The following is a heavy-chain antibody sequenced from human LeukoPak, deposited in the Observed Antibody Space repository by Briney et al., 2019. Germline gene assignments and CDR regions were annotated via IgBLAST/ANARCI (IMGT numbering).Heavy chain of an antibody. Sequence: PSETLSLTCAVYGGSFNGYYWSWIRQPPGKGLEWIGEISHSGSTYYNPSLKSRVTISVDTSKNQFSLKLSSVTAADTAVYYCARHAGSSWIYFDYWGQGTLVTVSS. CDR1: GGSFNGYY. J-gene: IGHJ4*02. D-gene: IGHD6-13*01. CDR3: ARHAGSSWIYFDY. V-gene: IGHV4-34*01. CDR2: ISHSGST.